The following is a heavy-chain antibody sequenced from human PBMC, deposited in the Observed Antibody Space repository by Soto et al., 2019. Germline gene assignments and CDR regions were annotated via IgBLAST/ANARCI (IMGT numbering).Heavy chain of an antibody. CDR1: GFTFSSYS. CDR2: ISSGSDYI. Sequence: EVPLVESGGGLVKPGGSLRLSCAASGFTFSSYSMNWVRQAPGKGLEWVSSISSGSDYIFYADSVKGRFTISRDNAKNSLFLQMNSLTAEDTAVYYCARSPVGDAFNVWGQGTVVTVSS. J-gene: IGHJ3*01. CDR3: ARSPVGDAFNV. V-gene: IGHV3-21*01.